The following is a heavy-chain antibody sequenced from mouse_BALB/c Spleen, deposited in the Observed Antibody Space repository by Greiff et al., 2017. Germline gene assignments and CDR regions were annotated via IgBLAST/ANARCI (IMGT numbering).Heavy chain of an antibody. CDR2: ISDGGSYT. V-gene: IGHV5-4*02. J-gene: IGHJ4*01. Sequence: EVQRVESGGGLVKPGGSLKLSCAASGFTFSDYYMYWVRQTPEKRLEWVATISDGGSYTYYPDSVKGRFTISRDNAKNNLYLQMSSLKSEDTAMYYCARDRAVVATRAMDYWGQGTSVTVSS. CDR1: GFTFSDYY. D-gene: IGHD1-1*01. CDR3: ARDRAVVATRAMDY.